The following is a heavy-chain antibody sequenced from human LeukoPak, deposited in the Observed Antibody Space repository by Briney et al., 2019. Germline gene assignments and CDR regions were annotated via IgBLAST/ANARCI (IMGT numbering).Heavy chain of an antibody. CDR3: AKGYGDLVAFDI. D-gene: IGHD4-17*01. Sequence: GGSLRLSCAASGFSFSSYGMDWVRQAPGKGLEWVAFIRYDGNKKDYADSVKGRFTISRDNSKNTLYLQMNSLRVDDTAVYYCAKGYGDLVAFDIWGQGTMVTVSS. CDR1: GFSFSSYG. V-gene: IGHV3-30*02. CDR2: IRYDGNKK. J-gene: IGHJ3*02.